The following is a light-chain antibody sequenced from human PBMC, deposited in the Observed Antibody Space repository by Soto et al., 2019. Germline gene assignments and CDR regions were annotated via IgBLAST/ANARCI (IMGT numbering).Light chain of an antibody. CDR2: EVS. CDR3: SSYTSSSYVV. J-gene: IGLJ2*01. V-gene: IGLV2-14*01. Sequence: QSALTQPASVSGSPGQSITISCTGTSSNVGGYNYVSWYQQHPGKAPKLTIYEVSDRPSGVSNRFSGSKSGNTASLTISGLQAEDEADYYCSSYTSSSYVVFGGGTQLTVL. CDR1: SSNVGGYNY.